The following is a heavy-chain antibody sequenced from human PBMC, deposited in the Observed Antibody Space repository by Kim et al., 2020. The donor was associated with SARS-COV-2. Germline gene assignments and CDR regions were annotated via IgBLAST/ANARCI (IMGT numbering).Heavy chain of an antibody. V-gene: IGHV4-59*13. CDR1: GGSITSSY. D-gene: IGHD5-12*01. CDR2: SHYSGTT. CDR3: ARGSGYNVLDY. J-gene: IGHJ4*02. Sequence: SETLSLTCSVSGGSITSSYWSWIRQPPGKGLEWIGYSHYSGTTNYHPSLKSRVTISVDTSNIQISLKLISVTAADTAVYYCARGSGYNVLDYWGQGILVT.